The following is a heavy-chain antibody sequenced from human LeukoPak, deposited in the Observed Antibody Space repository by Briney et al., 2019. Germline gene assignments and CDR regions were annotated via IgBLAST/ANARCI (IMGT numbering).Heavy chain of an antibody. V-gene: IGHV1-8*01. CDR2: LNPNSGNT. J-gene: IGHJ4*02. CDR1: GYTFTIYE. Sequence: ASVKVSCTASGYTFTIYEINWGRQAPGPGLEWMGWLNPNSGNTGYAQKFQGRVTMTRNTTISTAYMELCSLRSQDTAVYYCARGPVARGSWYLTKPFDYWGQGTLVTVSS. D-gene: IGHD6-13*01. CDR3: ARGPVARGSWYLTKPFDY.